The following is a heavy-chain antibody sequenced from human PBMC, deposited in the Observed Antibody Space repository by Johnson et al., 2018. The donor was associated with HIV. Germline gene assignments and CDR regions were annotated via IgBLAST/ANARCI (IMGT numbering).Heavy chain of an antibody. CDR1: GFTFSTYW. J-gene: IGHJ3*02. CDR2: IRQDGSEK. D-gene: IGHD2-21*01. V-gene: IGHV3-7*05. Sequence: EKLVESGGGLVQPGGSLRLSCAASGFTFSTYWMSWVRQAPGKGLEWVAKIRQDGSEKYYVDSVKGRFTISRDNAKNSLYLQMNSRRAEDTAVYYCASADYNCVSPGAFDIWGQGTTVTVSS. CDR3: ASADYNCVSPGAFDI.